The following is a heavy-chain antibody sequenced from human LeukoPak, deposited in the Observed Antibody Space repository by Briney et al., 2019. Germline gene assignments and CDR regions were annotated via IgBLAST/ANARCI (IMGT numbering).Heavy chain of an antibody. CDR3: GTDSNFGAGSCVAFDI. J-gene: IGHJ3*02. Sequence: ASVKVSCKVSGYTLTQLSIHWVRQAPGKGLEWMGGLDPEDGETIYAQMFQGRLTMTEDTSTDTAYMELSSLKSDDTAVYYCGTDSNFGAGSCVAFDIWGQGTMVTVSS. V-gene: IGHV1-24*01. CDR2: LDPEDGET. D-gene: IGHD2-15*01. CDR1: GYTLTQLS.